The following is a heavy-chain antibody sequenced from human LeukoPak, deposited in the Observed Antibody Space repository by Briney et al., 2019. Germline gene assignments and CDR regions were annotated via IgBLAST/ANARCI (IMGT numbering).Heavy chain of an antibody. Sequence: ASVKVSCKASGYTFTSYGSSWVRQAPGQGIEWMGWISAYNGNTNYAQKLQGRVTMTTDTSTSTAYMELRSLRSDDTAVYYCARGSGYSIKGYYYYYGMDVWGQWTTVTGSS. J-gene: IGHJ6*02. CDR2: ISAYNGNT. V-gene: IGHV1-18*01. CDR3: ARGSGYSIKGYYYYYGMDV. D-gene: IGHD6-13*01. CDR1: GYTFTSYG.